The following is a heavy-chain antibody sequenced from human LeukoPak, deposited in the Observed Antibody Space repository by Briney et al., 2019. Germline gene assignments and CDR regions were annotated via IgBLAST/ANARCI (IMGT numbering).Heavy chain of an antibody. D-gene: IGHD3-16*01. CDR1: DDSISDFY. CDR3: TRGAGWLIDY. Sequence: PSETLSLTCTVSDDSISDFYRGWIRQPPGKGLEWIGYIHNSGTSTYNLSLKSRVTISADTSKNQFSLKLNSMTTADTAVYYCTRGAGWLIDYWGQGILVTVSS. V-gene: IGHV4-59*01. CDR2: IHNSGTS. J-gene: IGHJ4*02.